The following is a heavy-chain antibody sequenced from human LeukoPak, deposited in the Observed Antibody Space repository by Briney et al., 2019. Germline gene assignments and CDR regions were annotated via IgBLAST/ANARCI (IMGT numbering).Heavy chain of an antibody. CDR3: ARAIALFAVRYYYYYYMDV. V-gene: IGHV3-20*04. D-gene: IGHD3-3*01. J-gene: IGHJ6*03. CDR1: GFTFDDYG. Sequence: GGSLRLSCAASGFTFDDYGMSWVRQAPGKGLEWVSGINWNGGSTGYADSVKGRFTISRDNAKNSLYLQMNSLRAEDTAVYYCARAIALFAVRYYYYYYMDVWGKGTTVTVSS. CDR2: INWNGGST.